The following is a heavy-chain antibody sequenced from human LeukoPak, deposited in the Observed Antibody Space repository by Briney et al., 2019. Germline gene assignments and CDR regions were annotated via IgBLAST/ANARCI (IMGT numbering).Heavy chain of an antibody. CDR3: AREGRLRSIDY. CDR1: GGSISSSSYY. Sequence: SETLSLTCTVSGGSISSSSYYWGWIRQPPGKGLEWIGSIYYSGSTYYNPSLKSRVTISVDTSKNQFSLKLSSVTAADTAVYYCAREGRLRSIDYWGQGTLVTVSS. V-gene: IGHV4-39*07. CDR2: IYYSGST. J-gene: IGHJ4*02. D-gene: IGHD5-12*01.